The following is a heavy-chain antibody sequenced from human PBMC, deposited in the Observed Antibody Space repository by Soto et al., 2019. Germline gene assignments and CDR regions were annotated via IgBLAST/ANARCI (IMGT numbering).Heavy chain of an antibody. D-gene: IGHD5-18*01. CDR2: IYYSGST. V-gene: IGHV4-61*05. CDR1: GGSIYSSSYY. J-gene: IGHJ3*01. CDR3: AAIHLADGNLF. Sequence: PSETLSLTCTVSGGSIYSSSYYWGWIRQPPGKGLEWIGYIYYSGSTNYNPSLKSRVTISVDTSKNQFSLKLSSVTAADTAVYYCAAIHLADGNLFWGQGTMVTLSS.